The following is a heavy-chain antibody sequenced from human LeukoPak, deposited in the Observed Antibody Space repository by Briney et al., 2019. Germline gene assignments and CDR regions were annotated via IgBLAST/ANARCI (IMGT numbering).Heavy chain of an antibody. J-gene: IGHJ3*02. D-gene: IGHD3-22*01. V-gene: IGHV3-7*01. CDR2: IRGDGSRQ. CDR3: VRDDNYHDGSNYYDVLDI. Sequence: PGGSLRLSCAASGFTLDDYAMHWVRQTPGEGLEWVANIRGDGSRQYYLDSVKGRFTISRDNAKNSLYLQMSSLRADDTAVYYCVRDDNYHDGSNYYDVLDIWGQGTMVTVSS. CDR1: GFTLDDYA.